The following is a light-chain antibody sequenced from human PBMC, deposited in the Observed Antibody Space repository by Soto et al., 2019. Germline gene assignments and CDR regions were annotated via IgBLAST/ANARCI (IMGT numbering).Light chain of an antibody. V-gene: IGKV1-33*01. CDR3: QHYENIRHT. Sequence: DIQMTQSPSSLSASIGDRVILTCQASQDIANSLNWYQHKPGKAPKLLIYDASNLERGVPARFSGSGSGTDFSFTISSLQPEDIETYYCQHYENIRHTFGQGTRLEIK. CDR1: QDIANS. CDR2: DAS. J-gene: IGKJ5*01.